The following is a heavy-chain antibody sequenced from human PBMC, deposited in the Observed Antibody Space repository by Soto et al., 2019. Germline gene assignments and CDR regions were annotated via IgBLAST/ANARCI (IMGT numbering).Heavy chain of an antibody. CDR3: ARPQNDFWSGYSPPLDV. D-gene: IGHD3-3*01. Sequence: QEQLVESGGGVVQPGSSLTLSCAAFGFTFTTYGMHWVRQAPGKGLEWLAVLSYDGSVKYYADSIIGRSDISRDNSKNTLYLLMHSLRFEDTAVYYCARPQNDFWSGYSPPLDVWGQGTTVTVAS. CDR1: GFTFTTYG. V-gene: IGHV3-30*03. J-gene: IGHJ6*02. CDR2: LSYDGSVK.